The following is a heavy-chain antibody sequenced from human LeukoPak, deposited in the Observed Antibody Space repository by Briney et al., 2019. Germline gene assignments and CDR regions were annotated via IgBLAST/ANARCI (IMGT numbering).Heavy chain of an antibody. Sequence: GGSLRLSCAASGFTFSSYAMSWVRQAPGKGLEWISHITWSGSTIFYADSVKGRFTISRDSAKNSLYLQMSSLRDEDTAVYYCARDAGNSGYGMDVWGQGTTVTVSS. CDR1: GFTFSSYA. CDR2: ITWSGSTI. D-gene: IGHD5-12*01. CDR3: ARDAGNSGYGMDV. V-gene: IGHV3-48*02. J-gene: IGHJ6*02.